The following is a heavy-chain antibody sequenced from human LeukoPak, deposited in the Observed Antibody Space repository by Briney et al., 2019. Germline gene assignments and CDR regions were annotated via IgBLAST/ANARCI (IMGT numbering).Heavy chain of an antibody. CDR1: SGSISSSTYY. V-gene: IGHV4-39*07. J-gene: IGHJ4*02. Sequence: SETLSLTCTVSSGSISSSTYYWSWIRQPPGKGLEWIGSIHSGGSTYSNPSLKSRVTISVDTSKNQFSLKLSSVTAADTAVYYCARGPDYYDSSGLYYFDYWGQGTLVTVSS. CDR2: IHSGGST. D-gene: IGHD3-22*01. CDR3: ARGPDYYDSSGLYYFDY.